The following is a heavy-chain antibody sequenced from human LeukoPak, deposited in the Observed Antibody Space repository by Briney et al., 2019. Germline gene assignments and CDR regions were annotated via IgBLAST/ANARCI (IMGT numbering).Heavy chain of an antibody. CDR1: GFTFYEYA. CDR3: AKDTRMTIAVTGTGFDY. V-gene: IGHV3-9*01. D-gene: IGHD6-19*01. J-gene: IGHJ4*02. CDR2: ISWNSGSI. Sequence: GRSLRLSCAGSGFTFYEYAMHWVRQAPGKGLEWVSGISWNSGSIGYADSVKGRFTISRDNGKNSLYLQMNSLRDEDTALYYCAKDTRMTIAVTGTGFDYWGQGTLVTVSS.